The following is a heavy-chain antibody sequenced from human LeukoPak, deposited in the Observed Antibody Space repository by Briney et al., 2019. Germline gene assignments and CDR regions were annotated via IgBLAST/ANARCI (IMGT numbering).Heavy chain of an antibody. J-gene: IGHJ6*02. D-gene: IGHD3-9*01. CDR1: GYTFTSYD. Sequence: ASVKVSCKASGYTFTSYDINWVRQATGQGLEWMGWMNPNSGNTGYAQKFQGRVTITRNTSISTAYMELSSLRSEDTAVYYCARDRPPEGYDILTGYYSYYGMDVWGQGTTVTVSS. CDR2: MNPNSGNT. CDR3: ARDRPPEGYDILTGYYSYYGMDV. V-gene: IGHV1-8*03.